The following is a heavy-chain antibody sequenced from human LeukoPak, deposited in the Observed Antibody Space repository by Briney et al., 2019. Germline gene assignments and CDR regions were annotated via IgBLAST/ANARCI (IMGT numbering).Heavy chain of an antibody. CDR1: GFIFSSYG. V-gene: IGHV3-21*01. CDR3: ARANSLGY. J-gene: IGHJ4*02. D-gene: IGHD2/OR15-2a*01. CDR2: IYSGTI. Sequence: GGSLRLSCAGSGFIFSSYGMSWVRQAPGKGLEWVSFIYSGTIHYSDSVKGRFTISRDNAKNSLYLQMNSLRAEDTAVYYCARANSLGYWGQGTLVTVSS.